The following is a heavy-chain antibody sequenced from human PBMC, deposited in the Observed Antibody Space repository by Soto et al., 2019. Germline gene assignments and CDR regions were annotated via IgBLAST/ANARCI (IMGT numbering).Heavy chain of an antibody. CDR1: GFTFTNYA. D-gene: IGHD2-2*01. V-gene: IGHV3-23*01. Sequence: EVQLLESGGGLVQPGGSLRLSCAASGFTFTNYAMGWIRQAPGKGLEWVSGTSGSGGSTYYADSVKGRFTISRDNSKSTLCLQMNSLRAEDTAVYYCAKGVSQPKEYYFDDWGQGTLVTVSS. CDR3: AKGVSQPKEYYFDD. CDR2: TSGSGGST. J-gene: IGHJ4*02.